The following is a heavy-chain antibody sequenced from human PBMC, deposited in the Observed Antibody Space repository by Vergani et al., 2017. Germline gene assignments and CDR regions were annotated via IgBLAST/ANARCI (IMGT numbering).Heavy chain of an antibody. CDR1: GFTFSSYA. Sequence: EVQLLEPGGGLVQPGGSLRLSCAASGFTFSSYAMSWVRQAPGKGLEWVSVIYSGGSTYYADSVKGRFTISRDNSKNTLYLQMNSLRAEDTAVYYCARGLRELLCSSYYFDYWGEGTLVTVSS. J-gene: IGHJ4*02. CDR3: ARGLRELLCSSYYFDY. V-gene: IGHV3-23*03. CDR2: IYSGGST. D-gene: IGHD1-26*01.